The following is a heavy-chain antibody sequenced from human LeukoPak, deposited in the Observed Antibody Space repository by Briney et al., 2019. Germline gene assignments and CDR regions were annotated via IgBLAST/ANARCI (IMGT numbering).Heavy chain of an antibody. V-gene: IGHV3-23*01. CDR3: AKVGVAAYCGGDCYIDY. CDR1: GFTFSSYA. J-gene: IGHJ4*02. D-gene: IGHD2-21*02. Sequence: GGSLRLSCAASGFTFSSYAMSGARQAPGKGLEWVSAISGSGGSTYYADSVKGRFTISRDYSKNTLYLQMNSLRAEDTAVYYFAKVGVAAYCGGDCYIDYWGQGTLVTVSS. CDR2: ISGSGGST.